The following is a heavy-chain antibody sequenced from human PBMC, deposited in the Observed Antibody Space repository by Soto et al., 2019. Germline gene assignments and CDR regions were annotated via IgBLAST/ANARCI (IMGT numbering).Heavy chain of an antibody. J-gene: IGHJ4*02. CDR1: GGSISSYY. CDR2: IYYSGST. CDR3: ARGGDYYYDTSGSKSVFDY. Sequence: SETLSLTCTVSGGSISSYYWSWIRQPPGKGLEWIGYIYYSGSTNYNPSLKSRVTISVDTSKNQFSLKLSSVTAADTAVYYCARGGDYYYDTSGSKSVFDYWGQGTLVTVSS. V-gene: IGHV4-59*12. D-gene: IGHD3-22*01.